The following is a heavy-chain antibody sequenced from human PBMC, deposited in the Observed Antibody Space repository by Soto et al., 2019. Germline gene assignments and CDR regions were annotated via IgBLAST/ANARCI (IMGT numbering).Heavy chain of an antibody. Sequence: GGSLRLSCAASGFTFSSYVMSWVRQAPGKGLEWVSAISGSGGSTYYADSVKGRFTISRDNSKNMLYLQMNSLRAEDTAVYYCARSRPEPYYYYYMDVWGKGTTVTVSS. CDR3: ARSRPEPYYYYYMDV. CDR1: GFTFSSYV. V-gene: IGHV3-23*01. J-gene: IGHJ6*03. D-gene: IGHD2-2*01. CDR2: ISGSGGST.